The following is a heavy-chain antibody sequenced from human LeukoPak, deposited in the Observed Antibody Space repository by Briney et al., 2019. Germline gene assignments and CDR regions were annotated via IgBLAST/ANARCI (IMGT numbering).Heavy chain of an antibody. V-gene: IGHV1-69*13. D-gene: IGHD3-22*01. CDR2: IIPIFGTA. Sequence: PVKVSCKAPGGTFSSYAISWVRQAPGQGLEWMGGIIPIFGTANYAQKFQGRVTITADESTSTAYMELSSLRSEDTAVYYCARAYYYDSSGYYTPLRDWGQGTLVTVSS. J-gene: IGHJ4*02. CDR1: GGTFSSYA. CDR3: ARAYYYDSSGYYTPLRD.